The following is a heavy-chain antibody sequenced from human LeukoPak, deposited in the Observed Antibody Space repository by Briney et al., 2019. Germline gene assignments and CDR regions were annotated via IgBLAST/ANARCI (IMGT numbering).Heavy chain of an antibody. CDR1: GGSITNNNW. V-gene: IGHV4-4*02. CDR3: ARAAAAGTGDY. D-gene: IGHD6-13*01. J-gene: IGHJ4*02. Sequence: SETLSLTCTVSGGSITNNNWWTWVRQPPGKGLEWIGEIFHSGSTNYNPSLKSRVTISVDKSKNQFSLKLTSVTAADTAVYYCARAAAAGTGDYWGQGTLVTVSS. CDR2: IFHSGST.